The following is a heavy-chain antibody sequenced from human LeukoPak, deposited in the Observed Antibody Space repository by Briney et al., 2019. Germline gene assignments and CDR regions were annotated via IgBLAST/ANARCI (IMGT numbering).Heavy chain of an antibody. CDR2: INTNTGNP. CDR1: GYTFTSYA. CDR3: ARGGQNYDILTGRFDY. J-gene: IGHJ4*02. D-gene: IGHD3-9*01. Sequence: ASVKVSCKASGYTFTSYAMSWVRQAPGQGLEWMGWINTNTGNPTYAQGFTGRFVFSLDTSVSTAYLQISSLKAEDTAVYYCARGGQNYDILTGRFDYWGQGTLVTVSS. V-gene: IGHV7-4-1*02.